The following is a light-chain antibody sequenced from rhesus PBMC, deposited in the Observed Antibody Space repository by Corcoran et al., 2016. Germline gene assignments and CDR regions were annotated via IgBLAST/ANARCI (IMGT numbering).Light chain of an antibody. CDR3: QQYSSSPLT. J-gene: IGKJ4*01. Sequence: DIQMTQSPSSLSATVGDTVTITCRASQSISSWLAWYQQKPGKAPKLLIYKASRLQSGVPSRFSGWGSGTDFTLTISSLQSEDFATYRCQQYSSSPLTYGGGTKVELK. CDR1: QSISSW. CDR2: KAS. V-gene: IGKV1-22*01.